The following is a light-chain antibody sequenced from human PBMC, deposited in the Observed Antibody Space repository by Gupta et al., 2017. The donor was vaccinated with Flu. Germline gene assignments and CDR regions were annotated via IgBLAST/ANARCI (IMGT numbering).Light chain of an antibody. J-gene: IGLJ2*01. CDR1: SSDIGDYDL. Sequence: ITISSTGTSSDIGDYDLVSWYQQYSGQAPKLMIYEVNERPAGVSNRFSGSKSGTTISLTISGLQPEDEADYYCCSYAGTNIYWVFGGGTRLTVL. V-gene: IGLV2-23*02. CDR2: EVN. CDR3: CSYAGTNIYWV.